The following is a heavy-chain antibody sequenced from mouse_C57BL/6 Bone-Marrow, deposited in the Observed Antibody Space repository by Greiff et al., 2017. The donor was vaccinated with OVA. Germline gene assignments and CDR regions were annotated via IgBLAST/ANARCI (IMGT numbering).Heavy chain of an antibody. V-gene: IGHV1-42*01. Sequence: EVKLQESGPELVKPGASVKISCKASGYSFTGYYMNWVKQSPEKSLEWIGEINPSTGGTTYNQKFKAKATLTVDKSSSTAYMQLKSLTSEDSAVYYCARVKDDWGQGTSVTVSS. CDR3: ARVKDD. CDR2: INPSTGGT. CDR1: GYSFTGYY. D-gene: IGHD2-1*01. J-gene: IGHJ4*01.